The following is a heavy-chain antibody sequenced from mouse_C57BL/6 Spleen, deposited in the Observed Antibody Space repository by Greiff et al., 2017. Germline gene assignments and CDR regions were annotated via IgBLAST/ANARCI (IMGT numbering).Heavy chain of an antibody. CDR3: ARSDYEYWDFDV. J-gene: IGHJ1*03. D-gene: IGHD2-4*01. Sequence: QVQLQQSGPELVKPGASVKISCKASGYAFSSSWMTWVKQRPGKGLEWIGRIYPGDGDTNYNGKFKGKATLTADTSSSTAYMQLSSLTSEDSAVYFGARSDYEYWDFDVWGTGTTVTVSS. V-gene: IGHV1-82*01. CDR1: GYAFSSSW. CDR2: IYPGDGDT.